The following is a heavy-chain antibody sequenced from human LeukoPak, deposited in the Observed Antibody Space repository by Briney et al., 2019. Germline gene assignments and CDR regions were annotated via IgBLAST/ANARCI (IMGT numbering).Heavy chain of an antibody. Sequence: PGGSLRLSCAASGFTFDDYAMHWVRQAPGKGLEWVSLISWDGGSTYYADSVKGRFTISRDNSKNSLYLQMNSLRAEDTALYYCAKGPMITSNDAFDIWGQGTMVTVSS. V-gene: IGHV3-43D*03. CDR3: AKGPMITSNDAFDI. J-gene: IGHJ3*02. D-gene: IGHD3-16*01. CDR1: GFTFDDYA. CDR2: ISWDGGST.